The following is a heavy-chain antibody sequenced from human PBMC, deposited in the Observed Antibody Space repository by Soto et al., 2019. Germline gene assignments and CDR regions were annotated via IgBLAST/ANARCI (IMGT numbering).Heavy chain of an antibody. CDR3: ARHAEPMVRGVTRYYYYYYGMDV. D-gene: IGHD3-10*01. V-gene: IGHV3-23*01. Sequence: GGSLRLSYAASGFTFSSYAMSWVRQAPGKGLEWVSAISGSGGSTYYADSVKGRFTISRDNSKNTLYLQMNSLRAEDTAVYYCARHAEPMVRGVTRYYYYYYGMDVWGQGTTVTVS. J-gene: IGHJ6*02. CDR1: GFTFSSYA. CDR2: ISGSGGST.